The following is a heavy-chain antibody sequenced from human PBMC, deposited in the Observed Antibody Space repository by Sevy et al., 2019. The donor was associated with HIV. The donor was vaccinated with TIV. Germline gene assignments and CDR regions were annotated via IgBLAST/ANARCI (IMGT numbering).Heavy chain of an antibody. CDR3: AREPGYCSGCSCYSDDY. CDR1: GFTVSSNY. Sequence: GGSLRLSCAASGFTVSSNYMSWVRQAPGKGLEWVSVIYSGGSTYYADSVKGRFTISRDNSKNTLYLQMNSLRAEDTAVYYCAREPGYCSGCSCYSDDYWGQGTLVTVSS. V-gene: IGHV3-53*01. CDR2: IYSGGST. J-gene: IGHJ4*02. D-gene: IGHD2-15*01.